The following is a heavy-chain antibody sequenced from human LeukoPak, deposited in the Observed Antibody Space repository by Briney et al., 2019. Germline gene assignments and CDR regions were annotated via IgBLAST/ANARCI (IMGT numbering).Heavy chain of an antibody. Sequence: PSETLSLTCIVSGGSISSYYWSWTRQPPGKGLEWIGYIYYSGSTNYNPSLKSRVTISVDTSKNQFSLKLSSVTAADTAVYYCARGGAARLHFQNWGQGTLVTVSS. CDR2: IYYSGST. D-gene: IGHD6-6*01. J-gene: IGHJ1*01. V-gene: IGHV4-59*01. CDR1: GGSISSYY. CDR3: ARGGAARLHFQN.